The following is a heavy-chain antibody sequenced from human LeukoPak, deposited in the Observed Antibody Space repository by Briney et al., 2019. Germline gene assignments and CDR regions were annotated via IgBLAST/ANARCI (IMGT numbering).Heavy chain of an antibody. V-gene: IGHV3-66*01. CDR3: ARDRGAHCSSTSCYWGYFDY. J-gene: IGHJ4*02. CDR1: GFTVRRNY. Sequence: GRSLRLSCAASGFTVRRNYMSGVRQAPRKGLEWVSVIYSGGSTYYADSVKGRFTISRDNSKNTLYLQMNSLRAEDTAVYYCARDRGAHCSSTSCYWGYFDYWGQGTLVTVSS. D-gene: IGHD2-2*01. CDR2: IYSGGST.